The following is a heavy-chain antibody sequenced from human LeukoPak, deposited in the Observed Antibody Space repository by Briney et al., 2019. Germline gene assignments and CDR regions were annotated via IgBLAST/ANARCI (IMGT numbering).Heavy chain of an antibody. CDR2: IYYSGST. CDR3: ARLGLVGFDP. CDR1: GGSISSYY. Sequence: SGTLSLTCTVSGGSISSYYWSWIRQPPGKGLEWIGYIYYSGSTNYNPSLKSRVTISVDTSKNQFSLKLSSVTAADTAVYYCARLGLVGFDPWGQGTLVTVSS. D-gene: IGHD2-15*01. V-gene: IGHV4-59*08. J-gene: IGHJ5*02.